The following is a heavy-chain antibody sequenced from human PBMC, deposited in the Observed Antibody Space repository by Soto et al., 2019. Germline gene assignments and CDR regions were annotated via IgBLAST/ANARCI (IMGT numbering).Heavy chain of an antibody. J-gene: IGHJ6*02. CDR2: IIPIFGTA. V-gene: IGHV1-69*12. CDR3: AKNPENHYYGMDS. Sequence: QVQLVQSGAEVKKPGSSVKVSCKASGGTFSSYAISWVRQAPGQGLEWMGGIIPIFGTADYAQKFQGRVTITADESASTAYVELSSLRSEDTAVYYGAKNPENHYYGMDSWGQGTTVTVSS. CDR1: GGTFSSYA.